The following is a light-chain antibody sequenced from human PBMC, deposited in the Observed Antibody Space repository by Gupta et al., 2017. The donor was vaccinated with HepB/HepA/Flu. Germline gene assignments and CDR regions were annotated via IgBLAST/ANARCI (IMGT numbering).Light chain of an antibody. CDR1: QGISNH. Sequence: AIRMTQTPSSFSASPGDRVTITCRASQGISNHLVWYQQKPGKAPKLLIFDASTLNSGVPSRFSGSGSGTDFTLTISNLQSEDFATYYCQQYYNYLSWTFGQGTKVEIK. J-gene: IGKJ1*01. CDR3: QQYYNYLSWT. V-gene: IGKV1-8*01. CDR2: DAS.